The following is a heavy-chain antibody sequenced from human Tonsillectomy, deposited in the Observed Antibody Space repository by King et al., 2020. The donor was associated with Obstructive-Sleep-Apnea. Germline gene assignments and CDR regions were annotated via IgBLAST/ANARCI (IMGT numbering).Heavy chain of an antibody. Sequence: QLVQSGAEVKKPGVSVRVSCKASGDTFTSSYIHWVRQAPGQGLEWMGIIIPSDSSIIYAQNFPGRVSKTSDTSTSTVYMELSSLRPEDTAVYYCARDPGSSGFDIWGPGTMVTVSS. D-gene: IGHD2-2*01. J-gene: IGHJ3*02. V-gene: IGHV1-46*01. CDR1: GDTFTSSY. CDR2: IIPSDSSI. CDR3: ARDPGSSGFDI.